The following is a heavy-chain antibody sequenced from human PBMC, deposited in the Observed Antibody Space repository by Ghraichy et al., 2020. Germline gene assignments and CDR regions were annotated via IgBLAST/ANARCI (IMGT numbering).Heavy chain of an antibody. J-gene: IGHJ4*02. Sequence: GGSLRLSCSASGFDFNNYYMSWFRQAPGKGLEWVAYISSGGTIYYGDSVKGRFTISRDNVNKSLYLQMSSLRAEDTALYYCASGNQWLVHGYWGQGALVTVSS. V-gene: IGHV3-11*01. CDR1: GFDFNNYY. CDR3: ASGNQWLVHGY. D-gene: IGHD6-19*01. CDR2: ISSGGTI.